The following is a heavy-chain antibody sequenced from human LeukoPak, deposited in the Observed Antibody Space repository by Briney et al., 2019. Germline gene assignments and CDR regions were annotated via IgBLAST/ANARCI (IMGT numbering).Heavy chain of an antibody. CDR3: ASSATNNWLDY. J-gene: IGHJ5*01. D-gene: IGHD6-25*01. Sequence: PSETLSLSCTVSGGSISSYYWSWIRQPPGKGLELIGYIYYRGSTNYNPSLKSRVTISVDTSKNQFSLKLTSVTAADTAVYYCASSATNNWLDYWGQRALVTVSS. V-gene: IGHV4-59*01. CDR2: IYYRGST. CDR1: GGSISSYY.